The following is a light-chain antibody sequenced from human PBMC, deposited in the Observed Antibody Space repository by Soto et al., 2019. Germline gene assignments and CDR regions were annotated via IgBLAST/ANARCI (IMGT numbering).Light chain of an antibody. J-gene: IGKJ1*01. CDR3: QKYNSAPWT. V-gene: IGKV1-27*01. Sequence: DIQMTHSPSSLSASVGDRVTITCRASQAITNYLAWFQQKPGKVPKLLIYAASTLQSGVPSRFSGSGSGTDFTLTISSLQPEDVATYYCQKYNSAPWTFGQGTKVEI. CDR2: AAS. CDR1: QAITNY.